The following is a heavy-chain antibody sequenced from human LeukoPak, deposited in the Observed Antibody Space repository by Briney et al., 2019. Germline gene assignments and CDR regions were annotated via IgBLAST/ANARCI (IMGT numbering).Heavy chain of an antibody. CDR3: ARGDFGGNSYFDY. CDR1: GYTFTGYY. CDR2: VNPNSGGT. J-gene: IGHJ4*02. Sequence: ASVKVSCKASGYTFTGYYMHWVRQAPGQGLEWMGWVNPNSGGTAHAQKFQGRVTMTRDTSIRTAFMELSRLKSDATALYYCARGDFGGNSYFDYWGQGTLVTVSS. D-gene: IGHD4-23*01. V-gene: IGHV1-2*02.